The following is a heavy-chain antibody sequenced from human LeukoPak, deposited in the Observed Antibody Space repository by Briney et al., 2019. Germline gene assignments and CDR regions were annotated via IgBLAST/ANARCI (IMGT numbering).Heavy chain of an antibody. CDR3: ARGPNSNWSGLDF. CDR1: GFSFSGHW. Sequence: GGSPRLSCTASGFSFSGHWMHWARHLPGKGLVWVSRISPTGSTTSYADSVKGRFTVSRDNAKNTLYLQVNNLRAEDTAVYYCARGPNSNWSGLDFWGQGTLLTVSS. J-gene: IGHJ4*02. CDR2: ISPTGSTT. V-gene: IGHV3-74*01. D-gene: IGHD6-6*01.